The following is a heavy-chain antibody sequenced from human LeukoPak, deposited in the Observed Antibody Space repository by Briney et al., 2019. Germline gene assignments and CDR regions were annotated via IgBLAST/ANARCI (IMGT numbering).Heavy chain of an antibody. V-gene: IGHV4-34*01. Sequence: SETLSLTCAVYGGSFSGYYWSWIRQPPGKGLEWIGEINHSGSTNYNPSLKSRVTISADTSKNQFSLKLSSVTAADTAVYYCARHAYGSGSSLDYWGQGTLVTVSS. J-gene: IGHJ4*02. CDR1: GGSFSGYY. CDR3: ARHAYGSGSSLDY. CDR2: INHSGST. D-gene: IGHD3-10*01.